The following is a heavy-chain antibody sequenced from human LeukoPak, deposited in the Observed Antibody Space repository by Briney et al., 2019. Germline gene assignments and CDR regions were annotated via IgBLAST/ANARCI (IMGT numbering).Heavy chain of an antibody. D-gene: IGHD6-13*01. J-gene: IGHJ6*02. CDR2: INHSGTT. Sequence: SETLSLTCAVYGGSFSTHYWSWIRQSPAKGLEWIGEINHSGTTNYNPSLKSRVTISVDTSKNQFSLKLTSVTAADTAVYYCARKLGKGLRMVYFYYGMDVWGQGTTVTVSS. CDR3: ARKLGKGLRMVYFYYGMDV. CDR1: GGSFSTHY. V-gene: IGHV4-34*01.